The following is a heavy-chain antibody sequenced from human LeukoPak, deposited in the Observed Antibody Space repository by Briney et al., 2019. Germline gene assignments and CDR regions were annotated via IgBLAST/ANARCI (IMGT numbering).Heavy chain of an antibody. CDR1: GFTFSSYA. V-gene: IGHV3-23*01. Sequence: PGGSLRLSCAASGFTFSSYAMSWVRQAPGKGLEWVSAISGSGGSTYYADSVKGRFTISRDNSKNTLYLQMNSLRAEDTAVYYCAACITIFGVAPFDYWGQGTLVTVSS. CDR3: AACITIFGVAPFDY. D-gene: IGHD3-3*01. J-gene: IGHJ4*02. CDR2: ISGSGGST.